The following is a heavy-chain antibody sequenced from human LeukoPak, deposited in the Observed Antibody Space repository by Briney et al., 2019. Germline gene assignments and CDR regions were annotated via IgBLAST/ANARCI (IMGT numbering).Heavy chain of an antibody. CDR3: ASRYYYDSSGYFFDY. CDR1: GGSISSSSYY. V-gene: IGHV4-39*01. CDR2: IYYSGST. Sequence: SETLSLTCTVSGGSISSSSYYRGWIRQPPGKGLEWIGSIYYSGSTYYNPSLKSRVTISVDTSKNQFSLKLSSVTAADTAVYYCASRYYYDSSGYFFDYWGQGTLVTVSS. J-gene: IGHJ4*02. D-gene: IGHD3-22*01.